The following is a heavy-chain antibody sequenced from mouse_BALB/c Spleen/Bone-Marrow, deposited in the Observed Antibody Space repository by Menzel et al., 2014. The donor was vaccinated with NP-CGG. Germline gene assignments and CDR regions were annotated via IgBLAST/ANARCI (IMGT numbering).Heavy chain of an antibody. CDR3: ARGFITTVVPFAY. V-gene: IGHV3-6*02. CDR1: GYSITSGYY. CDR2: ISYDGSN. D-gene: IGHD1-1*01. J-gene: IGHJ3*01. Sequence: EVKVEESGPGLVKPSQSLSLTCSVTGYSITSGYYWNWIRQFPGNKLEWMGYISYDGSNNSNPSLKNRISITRDTSKNQFFLKLNSVTTDDTAAYYCARGFITTVVPFAYWGQGTLVTVSA.